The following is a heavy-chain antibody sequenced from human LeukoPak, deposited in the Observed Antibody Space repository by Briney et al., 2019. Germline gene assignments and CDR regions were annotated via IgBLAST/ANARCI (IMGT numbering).Heavy chain of an antibody. CDR1: ARSISSYN. D-gene: IGHD6-13*01. V-gene: IGHV4-59*08. J-gene: IGHJ4*02. CDR2: IYYIGST. Sequence: KASETLSLTCTVDARSISSYNYKWIRQPPGKGLEWIGYIYYIGSTSYNPSLKSRVTISVDTSKNQFSLNLSSVTAGETAVYYRTRRLGVAAASTVYYWGQGTLVTVSS. CDR3: TRRLGVAAASTVYY.